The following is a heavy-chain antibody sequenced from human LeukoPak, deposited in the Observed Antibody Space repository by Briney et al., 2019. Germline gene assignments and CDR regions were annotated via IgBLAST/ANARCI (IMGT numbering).Heavy chain of an antibody. J-gene: IGHJ3*02. V-gene: IGHV1-69*04. Sequence: SVKVSCKASGGTFSSYAISWVRQAPGQGLEWVGRIIPILGIANYAQKFQGRVTITADKSTSTAYMELSSLRSEDTAVYYCARDWAFTGGFSDAFDIWGQGTMVTVSS. CDR3: ARDWAFTGGFSDAFDI. CDR1: GGTFSSYA. CDR2: IIPILGIA. D-gene: IGHD2-8*02.